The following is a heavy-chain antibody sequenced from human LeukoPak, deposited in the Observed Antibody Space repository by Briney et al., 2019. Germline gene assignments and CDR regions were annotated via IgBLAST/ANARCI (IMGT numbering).Heavy chain of an antibody. V-gene: IGHV4-34*01. Sequence: SETLSLTCAVYGGSFSGYYWSWIRQPPGKGLEWIGEINHSGSTNYNPSLKSRVTISVDTSKNQFSLKLSSVTAADTAVYYCARGGPSGDPLDYWAREPWSPSPQ. D-gene: IGHD4-17*01. CDR1: GGSFSGYY. CDR2: INHSGST. CDR3: ARGGPSGDPLDY. J-gene: IGHJ4*02.